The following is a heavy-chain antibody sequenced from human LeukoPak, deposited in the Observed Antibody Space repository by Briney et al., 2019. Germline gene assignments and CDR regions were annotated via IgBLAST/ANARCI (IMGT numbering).Heavy chain of an antibody. CDR1: GFTFDDYG. Sequence: GGSLRLSCAASGFTFDDYGMSWVRQAPGKGLEWVSGINWNGGSTGYADSVKGRFTISRDNAKNSLYLQMNSLRAEDTALYHCTREEGGGYYRLYYFATWGQGALVTVSS. CDR2: INWNGGST. V-gene: IGHV3-20*01. CDR3: TREEGGGYYRLYYFAT. J-gene: IGHJ4*02. D-gene: IGHD3-22*01.